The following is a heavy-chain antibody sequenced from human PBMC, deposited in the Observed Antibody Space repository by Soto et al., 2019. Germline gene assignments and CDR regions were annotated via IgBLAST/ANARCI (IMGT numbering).Heavy chain of an antibody. J-gene: IGHJ3*01. V-gene: IGHV3-48*03. D-gene: IGHD2-2*01. Sequence: EVQLVESGGGLVQPGGSLRLSCVASGFTFSSSEMYWVRQAPGKGLEWVSYIPPAGQPIFFADSVKGRFTIARDNAKKSVYLQMNSLRAEGTAVYYCARRGSTWGQGTMVTVSS. CDR1: GFTFSSSE. CDR2: IPPAGQPI. CDR3: ARRGST.